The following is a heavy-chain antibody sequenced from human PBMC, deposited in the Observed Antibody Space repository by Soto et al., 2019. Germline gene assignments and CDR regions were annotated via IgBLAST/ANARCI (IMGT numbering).Heavy chain of an antibody. J-gene: IGHJ6*02. D-gene: IGHD5-12*01. V-gene: IGHV4-59*01. CDR2: IYYSGST. CDR3: ARGGYNYDYYYYGMDV. Sequence: SETRSVTCSVAGGSSSSYYWSWIRQPPGKGLEWIGYIYYSGSTNYNPSLKSRVTISVDTSKNQFSLKLSSVTAADTAVYYCARGGYNYDYYYYGMDVWGQGTTVTVS. CDR1: GGSSSSYY.